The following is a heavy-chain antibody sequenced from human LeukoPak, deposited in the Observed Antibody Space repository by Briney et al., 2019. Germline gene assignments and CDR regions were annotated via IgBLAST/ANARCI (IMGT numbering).Heavy chain of an antibody. V-gene: IGHV3-11*04. CDR3: AIPDRRYGDAFDI. J-gene: IGHJ3*02. Sequence: PGGSLRLSCAASGFTFSDYYMRWIRQAPGKGLEWVSYISSSGSARYYADSVKGRFTISRDNAKNPLYLQMNSLRAEDTAVYYCAIPDRRYGDAFDIWGQGTMVTVSS. CDR1: GFTFSDYY. D-gene: IGHD3-9*01. CDR2: ISSSGSAR.